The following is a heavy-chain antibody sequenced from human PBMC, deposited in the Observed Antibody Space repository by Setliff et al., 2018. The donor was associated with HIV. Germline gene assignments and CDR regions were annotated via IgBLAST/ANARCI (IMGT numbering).Heavy chain of an antibody. CDR2: IYTSGST. CDR3: AKGGYYDSTGYYYYYLYYLDE. J-gene: IGHJ6*03. CDR1: GGSISSGNYY. D-gene: IGHD3-22*01. V-gene: IGHV4-61*09. Sequence: SETLSLTCTVSGGSISSGNYYWTWIRQSAEKGLEWIGHIYTSGSTNYNPSLKSRVSISIDTSKTQFSLKLNSVTAADTAVYYCAKGGYYDSTGYYYYYLYYLDEWGKGTTVTVSS.